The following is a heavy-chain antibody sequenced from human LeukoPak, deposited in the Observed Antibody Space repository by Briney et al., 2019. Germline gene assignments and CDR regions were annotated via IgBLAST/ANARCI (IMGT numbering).Heavy chain of an antibody. J-gene: IGHJ3*02. Sequence: ASVKVSCKASGYTFTSYGISWVRQAPGQGLEWMGWISAYNGNTNYAQKLQGRVTMTTDTSTSTAYMELRSLRSDDTAVYYCARDRPRYSYGSNALDIWGQGTMVTVSS. D-gene: IGHD5-18*01. V-gene: IGHV1-18*01. CDR1: GYTFTSYG. CDR3: ARDRPRYSYGSNALDI. CDR2: ISAYNGNT.